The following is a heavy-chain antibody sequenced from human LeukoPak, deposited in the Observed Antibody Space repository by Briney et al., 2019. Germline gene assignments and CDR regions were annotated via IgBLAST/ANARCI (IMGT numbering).Heavy chain of an antibody. D-gene: IGHD2-15*01. CDR1: GGTFSSYA. Sequence: SVKVSCKASGGTFSSYAIRWVRQAPGQGLEWVGGIIPIFGTANYAQKFQGRVTITADESTSTAYMELSSLRSEDTAVYYCARGGSWLAFDYWGQGTLVTVSS. CDR3: ARGGSWLAFDY. V-gene: IGHV1-69*13. CDR2: IIPIFGTA. J-gene: IGHJ4*02.